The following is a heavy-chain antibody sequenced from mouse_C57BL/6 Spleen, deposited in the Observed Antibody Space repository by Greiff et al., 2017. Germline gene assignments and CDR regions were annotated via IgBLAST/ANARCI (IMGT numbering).Heavy chain of an antibody. Sequence: VQLQQPGAELVRPGTSVKLSCKASGYTFTSYWMHWVKQRPGQGLEWIGVIDPSDSYTNYNQKFKGKATLTVDTTSSTAYMHLSSLTSEYAAVYYCAREETAQATGGQGTLVTVSA. J-gene: IGHJ3*01. CDR1: GYTFTSYW. CDR2: IDPSDSYT. D-gene: IGHD3-2*02. CDR3: AREETAQAT. V-gene: IGHV1-59*01.